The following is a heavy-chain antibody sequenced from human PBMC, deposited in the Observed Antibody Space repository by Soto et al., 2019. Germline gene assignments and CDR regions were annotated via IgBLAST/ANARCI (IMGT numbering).Heavy chain of an antibody. J-gene: IGHJ4*02. Sequence: TGGSLRLSCAASGFTFSIYSMNWVRQAPGKGLEWVSYITSSGSAIYYADTVKGRFTISRDNAKNSLYLQMNSLRAEDTAVYYCTRGYTGYAQAGLDSWGQGTLVTVSS. D-gene: IGHD5-12*01. CDR1: GFTFSIYS. V-gene: IGHV3-48*01. CDR3: TRGYTGYAQAGLDS. CDR2: ITSSGSAI.